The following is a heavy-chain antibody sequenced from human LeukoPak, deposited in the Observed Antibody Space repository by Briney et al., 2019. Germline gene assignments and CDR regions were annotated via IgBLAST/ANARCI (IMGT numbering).Heavy chain of an antibody. CDR1: GGSISSYY. Sequence: LETLSLTCTVSGGSISSYYWSWIRQPPGKGLEWIAYIYYSGYTNYNPSLKSRASISVDTSKNLCSLRLSSVTAADTAVYYCARHAIYSGGYSYWFDPWGLGTLVTVSS. CDR3: ARHAIYSGGYSYWFDP. J-gene: IGHJ5*02. CDR2: IYYSGYT. V-gene: IGHV4-59*08. D-gene: IGHD1-26*01.